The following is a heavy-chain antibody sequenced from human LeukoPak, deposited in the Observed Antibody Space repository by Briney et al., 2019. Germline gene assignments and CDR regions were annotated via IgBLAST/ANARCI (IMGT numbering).Heavy chain of an antibody. CDR3: ARDQEQLGIFDY. Sequence: GRSLRLSCAASGFTFDDYAMHWVRQAPGKGLEWVSGISWNSGSIGYADSVKGRFTISRDNAKNSLYLQMNSLRAEDTAVYYCARDQEQLGIFDYWGQGTLVTVSS. CDR2: ISWNSGSI. V-gene: IGHV3-9*01. CDR1: GFTFDDYA. D-gene: IGHD6-6*01. J-gene: IGHJ4*02.